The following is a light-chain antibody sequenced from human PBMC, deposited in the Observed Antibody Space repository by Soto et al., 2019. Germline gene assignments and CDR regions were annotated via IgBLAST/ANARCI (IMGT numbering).Light chain of an antibody. CDR1: SSDIGSNT. CDR2: SNN. CDR3: AAWDDSLNGVV. J-gene: IGLJ2*01. Sequence: QSVLTRPPSASGTPGQRVTISCSGSSSDIGSNTINWYHQLPGTAPKLLIYSNNQRPSGVPDRFSGSKSGTSASLAISGLQSEDEADYYCAAWDDSLNGVVFGGGTKLTVL. V-gene: IGLV1-44*01.